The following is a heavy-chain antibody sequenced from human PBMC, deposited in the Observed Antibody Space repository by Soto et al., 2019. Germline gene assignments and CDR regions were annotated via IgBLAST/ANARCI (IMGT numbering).Heavy chain of an antibody. Sequence: XSVKVSCKASGYTFAGYYLHWIRQAPAQGLQWMGWMRPDSGGANYPQKFQGRVSMTRDTSTSTFYMELSRLASDDTAVYYCARDPHEGVYDYWGQGTQVTVSS. CDR2: MRPDSGGA. D-gene: IGHD3-16*01. CDR1: GYTFAGYY. CDR3: ARDPHEGVYDY. J-gene: IGHJ4*02. V-gene: IGHV1-2*02.